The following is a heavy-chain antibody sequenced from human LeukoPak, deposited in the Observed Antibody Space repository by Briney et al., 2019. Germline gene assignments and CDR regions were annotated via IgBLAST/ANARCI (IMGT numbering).Heavy chain of an antibody. CDR3: AKGAGGFSYYNWFDP. D-gene: IGHD5-18*01. Sequence: PSETLSLTCSVSGYFISSGYYWGWIRQPPGKGLEWIGSIYHSGSTHYSPSLESRVTISVDTSKNQFSLKVASVTAADTAIYYCAKGAGGFSYYNWFDPWGQGTLVTVSS. J-gene: IGHJ5*02. V-gene: IGHV4-38-2*02. CDR1: GYFISSGYY. CDR2: IYHSGST.